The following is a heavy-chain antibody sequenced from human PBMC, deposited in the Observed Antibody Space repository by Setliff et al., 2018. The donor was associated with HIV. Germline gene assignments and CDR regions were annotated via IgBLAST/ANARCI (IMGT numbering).Heavy chain of an antibody. CDR3: ARDPPLMITFGGVIVDDAFDI. D-gene: IGHD3-16*02. CDR2: IYYSGST. CDR1: GGSISSYY. Sequence: SETLSLTCTVSGGSISSYYWSWIRQPPGKGLEWIGYIYYSGSTNYNPSLKSRVTISVDTSKNQFSLKLSSVTAADTAVYYCARDPPLMITFGGVIVDDAFDIWGQGTMVTVSS. V-gene: IGHV4-59*12. J-gene: IGHJ3*02.